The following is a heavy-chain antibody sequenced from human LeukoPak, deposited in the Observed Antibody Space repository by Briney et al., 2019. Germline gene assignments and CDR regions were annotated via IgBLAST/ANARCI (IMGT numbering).Heavy chain of an antibody. Sequence: SETLSLTCAVSGYSISSGYYWGWIRQPPGKGLEWIGSIYHSRSTYYNPSVKSRVTISVDTSKNQFSLKLSSVTAADTAVYYCARVTAGYYYGSGSLDYWGQGTLVTVSS. D-gene: IGHD3-10*01. CDR2: IYHSRST. V-gene: IGHV4-38-2*01. J-gene: IGHJ4*02. CDR1: GYSISSGYY. CDR3: ARVTAGYYYGSGSLDY.